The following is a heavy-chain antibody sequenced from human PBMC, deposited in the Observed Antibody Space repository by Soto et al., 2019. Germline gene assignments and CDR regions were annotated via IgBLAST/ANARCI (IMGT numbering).Heavy chain of an antibody. CDR1: GGSISSSSYY. CDR3: ARIVLMVYAISRYYYYMDV. D-gene: IGHD2-8*01. CDR2: IYYSGST. V-gene: IGHV4-39*01. Sequence: PSETLSLTCTVSGGSISSSSYYWGWIRQPPGKGLEWIGSIYYSGSTYYNPSLKSRVTISVDTSKNQFSLKLSSVTAADTAVYYCARIVLMVYAISRYYYYMDVWGKGTTVTVSS. J-gene: IGHJ6*03.